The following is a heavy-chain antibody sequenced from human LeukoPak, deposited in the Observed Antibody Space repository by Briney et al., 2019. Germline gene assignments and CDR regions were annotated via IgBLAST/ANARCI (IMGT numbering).Heavy chain of an antibody. CDR3: ARDRPNYYGSDGHYYRRDGDY. CDR1: GFTFSSYE. CDR2: ISSSGSTI. Sequence: GGSLRLSCAASGFTFSSYEVNWVRQAPGKGLEWVSYISSSGSTIYYADSVKGRFTISRDNAKNSLYLQMNSLRAEDTAVYYCARDRPNYYGSDGHYYRRDGDYWGRGTLVSVSS. V-gene: IGHV3-48*03. D-gene: IGHD3-22*01. J-gene: IGHJ4*02.